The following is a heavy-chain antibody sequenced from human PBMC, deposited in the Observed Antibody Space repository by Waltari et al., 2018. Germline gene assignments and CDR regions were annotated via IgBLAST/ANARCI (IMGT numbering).Heavy chain of an antibody. CDR1: GGSISSYY. D-gene: IGHD6-13*01. CDR2: IDTSGST. V-gene: IGHV4-4*07. CDR3: ARLALYSSSWIRGDGGAFDI. Sequence: QVQLQESGPGLVKPSETLSLTCTVSGGSISSYYWSWIRQPAGKGLEWIVRIDTSGSTNSNASCRIRVSMPVDTSKTQFSMMRGSGTAADTAVYYCARLALYSSSWIRGDGGAFDIWGQGKMVTVSA. J-gene: IGHJ3*02.